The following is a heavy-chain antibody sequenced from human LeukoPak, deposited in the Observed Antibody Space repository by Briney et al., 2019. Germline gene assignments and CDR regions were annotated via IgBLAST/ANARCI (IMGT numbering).Heavy chain of an antibody. D-gene: IGHD3-16*01. CDR1: GFTFSSYE. CDR2: ISSSSTII. Sequence: GGSLRLSCAASGFTFSSYELYWVRQAPGKGLEWISYISSSSTIIKYADSVRGRFTISRDDARESPYLQMSSLRADDTAIYYCGASRQYVGAFDIWGQGTLVTVSS. V-gene: IGHV3-48*03. CDR3: GASRQYVGAFDI. J-gene: IGHJ3*02.